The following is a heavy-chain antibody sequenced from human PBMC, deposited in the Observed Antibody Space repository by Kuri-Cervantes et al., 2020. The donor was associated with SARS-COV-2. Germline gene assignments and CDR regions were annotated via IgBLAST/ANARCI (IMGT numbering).Heavy chain of an antibody. CDR1: GFTFSSYE. J-gene: IGHJ6*02. CDR2: ISSSSSYT. Sequence: GESLKISCAASGFTFSSYEMNWVRQAPGKGLEWVSYISSSSSYTNYADSVKGRFTISRDNAKNSLYLQMSSLRAEDTAVYYCARAGFLDHPDHYYGMDVWGQGTTVTVSS. V-gene: IGHV3-21*05. CDR3: ARAGFLDHPDHYYGMDV. D-gene: IGHD3-3*01.